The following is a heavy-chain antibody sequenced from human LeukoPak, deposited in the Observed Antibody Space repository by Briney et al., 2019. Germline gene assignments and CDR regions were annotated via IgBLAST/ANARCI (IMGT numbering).Heavy chain of an antibody. CDR1: GFIFSSYW. Sequence: PGGSLRLSCAASGFIFSSYWMSWVRQAPGKGLEWIGYIYYSGSTNYNPSLKSRVTISVDTSKNQFSLKLSSVTAADTAVYYCARDRHGYTDYWGQGTLVTVSS. J-gene: IGHJ4*02. V-gene: IGHV4-59*01. CDR3: ARDRHGYTDY. CDR2: IYYSGST. D-gene: IGHD5-24*01.